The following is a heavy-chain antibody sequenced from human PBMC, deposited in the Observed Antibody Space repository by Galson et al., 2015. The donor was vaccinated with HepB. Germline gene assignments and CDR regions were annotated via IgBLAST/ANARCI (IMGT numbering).Heavy chain of an antibody. V-gene: IGHV1-18*01. D-gene: IGHD2-2*01. J-gene: IGHJ6*03. CDR2: ISVNNGNT. CDR3: VREDIVAVSAVGRNYYYYYMDV. Sequence: SVKVSCKASGYTFTSYGINWVRQAPGQGLEWMGRISVNNGNTNYAEKLQGRATMTAETPTSTVYMELRSLRSDDTAVYYCVREDIVAVSAVGRNYYYYYMDVWGKGTTVTVSS. CDR1: GYTFTSYG.